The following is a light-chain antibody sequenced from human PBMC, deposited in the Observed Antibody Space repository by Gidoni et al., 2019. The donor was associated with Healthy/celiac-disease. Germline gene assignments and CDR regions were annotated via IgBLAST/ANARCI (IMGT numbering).Light chain of an antibody. CDR1: QSISSY. J-gene: IGKJ2*04. Sequence: DLQMNQSPSSLSASVGDRVTITCRASQSISSYLNWYQQKPGKAPKLLIYAASSLQSGVPSRFSGSGSGTDFTLTISSLQPEDFATYYCQQSYSTPCSFGQGTKLEIK. CDR3: QQSYSTPCS. CDR2: AAS. V-gene: IGKV1-39*01.